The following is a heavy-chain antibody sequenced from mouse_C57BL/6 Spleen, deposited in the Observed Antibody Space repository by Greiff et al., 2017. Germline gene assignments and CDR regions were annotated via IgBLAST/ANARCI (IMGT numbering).Heavy chain of an antibody. CDR3: AEGNTGYIDV. CDR1: GYTFTSYW. CDR2: IDPSDSYT. V-gene: IGHV1-69*01. Sequence: QVQLKQPGAELVMPGASVKLSCKASGYTFTSYWMHWVKQRPGQGLEWIGEIDPSDSYTNYNQKFKGKSTLTVDKSSSTAYMQLSSLTSEDSAVYYCAEGNTGYIDVWGKGTTVTVSS. J-gene: IGHJ1*03. D-gene: IGHD2-1*01.